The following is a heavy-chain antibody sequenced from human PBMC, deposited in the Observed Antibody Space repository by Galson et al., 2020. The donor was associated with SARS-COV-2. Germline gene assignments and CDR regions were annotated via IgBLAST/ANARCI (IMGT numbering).Heavy chain of an antibody. J-gene: IGHJ4*02. Sequence: TGGSLRLSCAASGFTISSYAMSWVRQAPGPGLERVSAISGSGGSTYYADSVKGRFTISRDNSKNTLYLQMNSLRAEDTAVYYCAKAGSGWLGGYFDYWGQGTLGTVSS. CDR3: AKAGSGWLGGYFDY. CDR1: GFTISSYA. CDR2: ISGSGGST. D-gene: IGHD6-19*01. V-gene: IGHV3-23*01.